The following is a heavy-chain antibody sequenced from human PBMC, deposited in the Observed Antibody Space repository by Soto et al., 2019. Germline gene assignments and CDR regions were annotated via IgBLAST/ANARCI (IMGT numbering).Heavy chain of an antibody. CDR3: ARSLAHCSGGGCIN. V-gene: IGHV1-46*03. CDR2: INPSGGST. J-gene: IGHJ4*02. D-gene: IGHD2-15*01. Sequence: QVQLAQSGAEVKKPGASVKLSCKTSGYIFANYFIHWVRQAPGQGLEWMGTINPSGGSTNYVQKFQGRVTMTRDTSTSTVYMELTSLGSEDTAVYYCARSLAHCSGGGCINWGQGTLVTVSS. CDR1: GYIFANYF.